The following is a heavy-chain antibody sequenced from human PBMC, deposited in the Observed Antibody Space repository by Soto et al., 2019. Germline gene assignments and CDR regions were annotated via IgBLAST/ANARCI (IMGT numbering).Heavy chain of an antibody. Sequence: QVRLVESGGGVVQPGTSLRLSCAASGFTFTSYGMHWVRQAPGKGLEWVAVISYDGRYKYYGDSVNGRFTISRDNSKNTLDLQMNSLRAEDTAVYFCAKGGRTSSSWYGEGMDYWGQGTLVTVSS. CDR2: ISYDGRYK. V-gene: IGHV3-30*18. D-gene: IGHD6-13*01. J-gene: IGHJ4*02. CDR1: GFTFTSYG. CDR3: AKGGRTSSSWYGEGMDY.